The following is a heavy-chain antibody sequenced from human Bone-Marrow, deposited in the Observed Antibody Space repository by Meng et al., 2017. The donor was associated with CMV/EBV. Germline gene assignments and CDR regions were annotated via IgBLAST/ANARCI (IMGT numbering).Heavy chain of an antibody. CDR3: ARDSRSGYYYYGMDV. J-gene: IGHJ6*02. D-gene: IGHD2-2*01. Sequence: GESLKISCAASGFTFSNAWMSWVRQAPGKGLEWVSVIYSGGSTYYADSVKGRFTISRDNSKNTLYLQMNSLRAEDTAVYYCARDSRSGYYYYGMDVWGQGTTVTVSS. CDR1: GFTFSNAW. CDR2: IYSGGST. V-gene: IGHV3-53*01.